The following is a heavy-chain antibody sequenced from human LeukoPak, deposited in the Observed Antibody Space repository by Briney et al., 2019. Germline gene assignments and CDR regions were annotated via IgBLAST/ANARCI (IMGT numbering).Heavy chain of an antibody. D-gene: IGHD6-13*01. V-gene: IGHV4-59*08. CDR1: GGSISSYY. CDR3: ARHTNQQLVGFDY. Sequence: PSETLSLTCTVSGGSISSYYWSWIRQPRGKGLEWIGYIYYSGSTNYNPSLKSRVTISVDTSKNQFSLKLSSVTAADTAVYYCARHTNQQLVGFDYWGQGTLVTVSS. CDR2: IYYSGST. J-gene: IGHJ4*02.